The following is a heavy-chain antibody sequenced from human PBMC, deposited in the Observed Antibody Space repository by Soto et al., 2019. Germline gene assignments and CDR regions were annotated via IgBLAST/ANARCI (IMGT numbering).Heavy chain of an antibody. Sequence: LSLPCTVSDISITSYKWSWIRQSPGKGLEWIAYMYSSGSSSYNPSLKSRVTISVDTSRNQYSLQLNSATAADTAVYYCAREWSAFDYWGQGILVTV. CDR2: MYSSGSS. CDR1: DISITSYK. CDR3: AREWSAFDY. V-gene: IGHV4-59*01. D-gene: IGHD2-15*01. J-gene: IGHJ4*02.